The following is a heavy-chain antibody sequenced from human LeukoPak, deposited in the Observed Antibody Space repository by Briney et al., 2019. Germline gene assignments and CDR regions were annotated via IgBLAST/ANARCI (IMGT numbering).Heavy chain of an antibody. Sequence: PSETLSLTCTVSGGSISSSSYYWGWIRQPPGKGLEWIGSIYYSGSTYYNPSLKSRVTISVDTSKNQFSLKLSSVTAADTAVYYCARELEDIVVVPAALNYYYYYYMDVWGKGTTVTVSS. D-gene: IGHD2-2*01. CDR2: IYYSGST. J-gene: IGHJ6*03. V-gene: IGHV4-39*07. CDR1: GGSISSSSYY. CDR3: ARELEDIVVVPAALNYYYYYYMDV.